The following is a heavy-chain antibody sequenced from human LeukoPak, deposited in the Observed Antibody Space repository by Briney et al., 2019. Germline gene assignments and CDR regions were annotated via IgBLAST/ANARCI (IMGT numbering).Heavy chain of an antibody. CDR2: MNPNSGNT. V-gene: IGHV1-8*01. Sequence: ASVKVSCKASGYTFTSYDINWVRQATGQGLEWMGWMNPNSGNTGYAQKFQGRVTMTRNTSISTAYMELSSLRSEDTAVYYCARGGLPRGWYYYYYYYMDAWGKGTTVTVSS. CDR3: ARGGLPRGWYYYYYYYMDA. J-gene: IGHJ6*03. D-gene: IGHD6-19*01. CDR1: GYTFTSYD.